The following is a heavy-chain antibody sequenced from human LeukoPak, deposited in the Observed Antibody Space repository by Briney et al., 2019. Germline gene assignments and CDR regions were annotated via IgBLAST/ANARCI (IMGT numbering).Heavy chain of an antibody. Sequence: SETLCLSCTVTGVSISSYYWSWIRQPPGRGLEWIGYVSFSGITNLYPSLKSRVTMSRDTSKNQFSLRLLSVTAADTAVYFCASYSYDTSGYYYAFGYWGQGLLVTVSS. J-gene: IGHJ4*02. CDR2: VSFSGIT. CDR3: ASYSYDTSGYYYAFGY. D-gene: IGHD3-22*01. V-gene: IGHV4-59*01. CDR1: GVSISSYY.